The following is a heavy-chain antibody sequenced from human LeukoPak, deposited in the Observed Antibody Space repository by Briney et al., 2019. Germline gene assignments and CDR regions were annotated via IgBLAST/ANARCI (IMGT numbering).Heavy chain of an antibody. J-gene: IGHJ4*02. CDR1: GGTFSSYA. Sequence: ASVKVSCKASGGTFSSYAISWVRQAPGQGLEWMGGIIPIFGTANYAQKFQGRVTITADESTSTAYMELSSLRSEDTAVYYCARHRDTAMVIGYFDYWGQGTLVTVSS. V-gene: IGHV1-69*01. D-gene: IGHD5-18*01. CDR3: ARHRDTAMVIGYFDY. CDR2: IIPIFGTA.